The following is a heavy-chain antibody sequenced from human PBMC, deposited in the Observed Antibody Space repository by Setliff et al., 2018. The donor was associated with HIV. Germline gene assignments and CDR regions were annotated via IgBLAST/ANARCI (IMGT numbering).Heavy chain of an antibody. V-gene: IGHV4-61*09. CDR3: ARFIGSGWYRFDY. J-gene: IGHJ4*02. Sequence: PSETLSLTCTVSGGSISSGTYYWSWIRQPAGKGLEWIGHIYTDGSANFNPSLRSRVTISADTPKNQLSLKLTSVTAADTAVYYCARFIGSGWYRFDYWGQGTLVTVSS. CDR1: GGSISSGTYY. CDR2: IYTDGSA. D-gene: IGHD6-19*01.